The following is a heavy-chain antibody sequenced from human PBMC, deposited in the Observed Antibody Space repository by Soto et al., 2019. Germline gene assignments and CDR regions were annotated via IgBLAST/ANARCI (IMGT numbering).Heavy chain of an antibody. Sequence: SETLSLTCTVSGGSFSSGAYHWSWIRQYPGKGLEWIGSISYRGNTYYNPSLKGRLSMSVDTSKNQFSLNLTSVTAADTAVYFCARMSATGTRWFDPWGQGTQVTVSS. J-gene: IGHJ5*02. D-gene: IGHD6-13*01. V-gene: IGHV4-31*03. CDR1: GGSFSSGAYH. CDR3: ARMSATGTRWFDP. CDR2: ISYRGNT.